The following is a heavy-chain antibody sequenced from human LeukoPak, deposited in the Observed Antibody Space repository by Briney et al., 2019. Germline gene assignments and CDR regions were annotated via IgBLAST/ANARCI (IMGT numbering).Heavy chain of an antibody. Sequence: GGSLRLSCAASGFTFSDYYMSWIRQAPGKGLEWVSYISSSGSTIYYADSVKGRFTISRDNAKNSLYLQMNSLRAEGTAVYYCAGHIAVAGTLYYGMDVWGQGTTVTVSS. CDR2: ISSSGSTI. CDR1: GFTFSDYY. D-gene: IGHD6-19*01. J-gene: IGHJ6*02. CDR3: AGHIAVAGTLYYGMDV. V-gene: IGHV3-11*01.